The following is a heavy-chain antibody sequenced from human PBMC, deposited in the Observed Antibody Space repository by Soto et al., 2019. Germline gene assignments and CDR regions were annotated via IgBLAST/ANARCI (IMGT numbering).Heavy chain of an antibody. CDR2: ISSNGGST. D-gene: IGHD3-10*01. V-gene: IGHV3-64D*08. J-gene: IGHJ4*02. Sequence: GGSLRLSCSASGFTFSSYAMHWVRQAPGKGLEYVSAISSNGGSTYYADSVKGRFTISRDNSKNTLYLQMSSLRAEDTAVYYCVKPSRKLLWFGEFFDYWGQGTLVTVSS. CDR1: GFTFSSYA. CDR3: VKPSRKLLWFGEFFDY.